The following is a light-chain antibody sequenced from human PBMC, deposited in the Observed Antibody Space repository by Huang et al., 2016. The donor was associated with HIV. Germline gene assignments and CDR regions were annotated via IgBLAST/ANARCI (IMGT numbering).Light chain of an antibody. Sequence: IVLTQTPASLSLSAGERAPLSCRASQSVSHYLAWDQHKPGQPPRLLIYGASRRATDMPARFNGSGSGTDFTLTISSLEAEDSALYYCQESDTWPRLTLGGGTKVEIK. J-gene: IGKJ4*01. CDR1: QSVSHY. V-gene: IGKV3-11*01. CDR2: GAS. CDR3: QESDTWPRLT.